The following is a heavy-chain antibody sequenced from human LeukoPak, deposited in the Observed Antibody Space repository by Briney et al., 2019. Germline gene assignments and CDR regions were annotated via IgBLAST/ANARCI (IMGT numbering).Heavy chain of an antibody. CDR3: ARDLSAGGGYNPRLQH. V-gene: IGHV1-18*01. CDR1: GYTFTSYG. D-gene: IGHD5-24*01. J-gene: IGHJ1*01. Sequence: ASVKVSCKASGYTFTSYGISWVRQAPGQGLEWMGWISAYNGNTNYAQKLQGRVTMTTDTSTSTAYMELRSLRPDDTAVYYCARDLSAGGGYNPRLQHWGQGTLVTVSS. CDR2: ISAYNGNT.